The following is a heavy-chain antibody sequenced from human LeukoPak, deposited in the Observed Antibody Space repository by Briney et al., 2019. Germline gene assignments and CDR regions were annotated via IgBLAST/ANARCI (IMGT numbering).Heavy chain of an antibody. CDR1: GVSFSGYY. CDR2: INHNGNT. Sequence: SETLSLTCTVYGVSFSGYYWSWIRQPPGKGLEWIGEINHNGNTNYNPSLKSRVTISVDTSKNQFSLKVSSVTAADTAVYYCARSPANDYWGQGTLVTVSS. J-gene: IGHJ4*02. V-gene: IGHV4-34*01. D-gene: IGHD2-2*01. CDR3: ARSPANDY.